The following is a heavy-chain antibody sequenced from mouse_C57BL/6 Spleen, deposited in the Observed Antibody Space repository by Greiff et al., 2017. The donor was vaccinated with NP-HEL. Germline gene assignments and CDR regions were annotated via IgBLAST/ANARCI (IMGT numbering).Heavy chain of an antibody. Sequence: VQLQQSGPGLVQPSQSLSITCTVSGFSLTSYGVHWVRQSPGKGLEWLGVIWSGGSTDYNAAFISRLSISKDNSKSQGFCKMNSLQADDTAIYYCARSRITTVVATLHWYFDVWGTGTTVTVSS. CDR1: GFSLTSYG. J-gene: IGHJ1*03. D-gene: IGHD1-1*01. V-gene: IGHV2-2*01. CDR2: IWSGGST. CDR3: ARSRITTVVATLHWYFDV.